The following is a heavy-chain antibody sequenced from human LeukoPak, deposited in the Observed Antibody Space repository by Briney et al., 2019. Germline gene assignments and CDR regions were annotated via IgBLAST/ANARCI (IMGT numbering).Heavy chain of an antibody. CDR1: GGSISSYY. CDR2: IYYSGST. CDR3: ARVYCSSTSCYGDY. J-gene: IGHJ4*02. V-gene: IGHV4-59*01. D-gene: IGHD2-2*01. Sequence: PSETLSLTCTVSGGSISSYYWSWIRQPPGKGLEWIGYIYYSGSTNYNPSLKSRVTISVDTSKNQFPLKLSSVTAADTAVYYCARVYCSSTSCYGDYWGQGTLVTASS.